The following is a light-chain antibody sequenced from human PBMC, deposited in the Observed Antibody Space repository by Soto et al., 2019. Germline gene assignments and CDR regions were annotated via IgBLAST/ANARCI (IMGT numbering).Light chain of an antibody. V-gene: IGKV1-27*01. Sequence: DIQMTQSPSSLSASVGDRVTITCRASHDISNYLAWYQQKPGKVPKLLIYATSTLQSGVTSRFSGRVSGTGFTLTICSLQPEDAASYYCQKYNRVSDTFGQGTRLEI. CDR2: ATS. CDR1: HDISNY. J-gene: IGKJ2*01. CDR3: QKYNRVSDT.